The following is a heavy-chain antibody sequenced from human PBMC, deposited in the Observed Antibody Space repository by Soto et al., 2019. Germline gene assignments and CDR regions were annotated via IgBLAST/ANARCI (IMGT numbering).Heavy chain of an antibody. V-gene: IGHV3-21*01. CDR3: ARAPGIAAAEY. D-gene: IGHD6-13*01. Sequence: EVQLVESGGGLVKPGGSLRLSCAASVFTFSSYSMNWVRQAPGKGLEWVSSISSSSSYIYYADSVKGRFTISRDNAKNSLYLQMNSLKADDTAVYYCARAPGIAAAEYWGQGTLVTVSS. CDR2: ISSSSSYI. CDR1: VFTFSSYS. J-gene: IGHJ4*02.